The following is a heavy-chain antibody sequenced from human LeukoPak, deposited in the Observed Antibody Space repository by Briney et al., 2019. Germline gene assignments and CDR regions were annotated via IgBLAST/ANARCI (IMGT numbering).Heavy chain of an antibody. CDR3: AKSAQFCSGGSCYGHFDY. Sequence: GGSLRLSCAASGFTCNSYGMHWVRQAPGKGLEWVAVVSYEGSNKYYADSVKGRFTISRDNSKNTLYLQMNSLRGEDTAVYYCAKSAQFCSGGSCYGHFDYWGQGNLVTVSS. CDR1: GFTCNSYG. V-gene: IGHV3-30*18. CDR2: VSYEGSNK. J-gene: IGHJ4*02. D-gene: IGHD2-15*01.